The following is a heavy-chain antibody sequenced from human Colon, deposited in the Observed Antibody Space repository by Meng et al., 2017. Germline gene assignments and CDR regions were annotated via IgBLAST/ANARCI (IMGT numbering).Heavy chain of an antibody. D-gene: IGHD6-19*01. V-gene: IGHV4-34*01. J-gene: IGHJ5*02. CDR3: ARERLSSGWYGGRWFDP. Sequence: QVRLQQWGAGLLKPSETLSLTCAGFGGSFSGYYWSWIRQPPGKGLEWIGEINHSGSTNYNPSLKSRVTISVDTSKNQFSLKLSSVTAADTAVYYCARERLSSGWYGGRWFDPWGQGTLVTVSS. CDR1: GGSFSGYY. CDR2: INHSGST.